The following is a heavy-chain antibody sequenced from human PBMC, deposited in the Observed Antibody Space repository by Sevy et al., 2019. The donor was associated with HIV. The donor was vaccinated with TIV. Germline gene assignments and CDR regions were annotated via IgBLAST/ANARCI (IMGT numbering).Heavy chain of an antibody. Sequence: GGSLRLSCAASGFTFSSYGMHWVRQGPGKGLEWVAVIWFDGSNTYYADSVKGRFTISRDIAKYTLQLQMNSLRAEDTAVYYCARDLEFYDSGDYGPAFMPDYWGQGTLVTVSS. CDR2: IWFDGSNT. V-gene: IGHV3-33*01. J-gene: IGHJ4*02. CDR3: ARDLEFYDSGDYGPAFMPDY. D-gene: IGHD4-17*01. CDR1: GFTFSSYG.